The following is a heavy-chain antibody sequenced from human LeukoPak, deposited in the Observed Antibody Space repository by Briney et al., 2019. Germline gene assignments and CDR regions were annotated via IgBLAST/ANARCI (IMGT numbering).Heavy chain of an antibody. J-gene: IGHJ4*02. CDR3: ASERPSSSWYDY. CDR1: GVPFRTDL. D-gene: IGHD6-13*01. CDR2: IKQDGIEK. Sequence: PGGGLRVSCAASGVPFRTDLITWGREAPGRGGGWGANIKQDGIEKYYVASVRGRFTISRDNARNSLYLQMNSLRADDTAVYYCASERPSSSWYDYWGQGALVTVSS. V-gene: IGHV3-7*01.